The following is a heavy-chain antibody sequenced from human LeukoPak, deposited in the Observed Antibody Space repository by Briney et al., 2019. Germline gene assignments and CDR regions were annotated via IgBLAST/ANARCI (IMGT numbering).Heavy chain of an antibody. CDR1: GGSISTYY. D-gene: IGHD3-16*02. CDR3: ARDQNVLRLGELSPFDY. V-gene: IGHV4-4*07. J-gene: IGHJ4*02. Sequence: PSETLSLTCTVSGGSISTYYRSWIRQSAGKGLEWIGRIYTSGSTNYNPSLKSRVTMSVDTSKNQFSLKLSSVTAADTAVYYCARDQNVLRLGELSPFDYWGQGTLVTVSS. CDR2: IYTSGST.